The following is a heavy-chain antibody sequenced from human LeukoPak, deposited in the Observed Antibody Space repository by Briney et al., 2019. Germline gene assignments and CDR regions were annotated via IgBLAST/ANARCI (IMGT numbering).Heavy chain of an antibody. J-gene: IGHJ4*02. CDR3: ARGIGYISNLNFDY. Sequence: SETLSLTCTVSGGSISSYYWTWIRQPPGKGLEWIGYIHYTGSANYNPSLKSRVTISVDTSRRQLSLKLTSVTAADTAVYYCARGIGYISNLNFDYWGQGTLVTVSS. D-gene: IGHD6-13*01. CDR2: IHYTGSA. CDR1: GGSISSYY. V-gene: IGHV4-59*01.